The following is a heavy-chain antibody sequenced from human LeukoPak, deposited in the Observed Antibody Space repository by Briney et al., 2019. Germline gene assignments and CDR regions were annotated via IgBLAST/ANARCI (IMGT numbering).Heavy chain of an antibody. CDR1: GGSISSYY. Sequence: PSETLSLTCTVSGGSISSYYWSWIRQPPGKGLEWIGYIYYSGSTYYNPSLRSRVTISVDTSKNQFSLKLSSVTAADTAVYYCARDLRYYDYVWGSYGDYFDYWGQGTLVTVSS. D-gene: IGHD3-16*01. J-gene: IGHJ4*01. CDR2: IYYSGST. V-gene: IGHV4-59*12. CDR3: ARDLRYYDYVWGSYGDYFDY.